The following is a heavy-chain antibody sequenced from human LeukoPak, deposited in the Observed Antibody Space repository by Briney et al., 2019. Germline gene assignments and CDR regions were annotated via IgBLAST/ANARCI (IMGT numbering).Heavy chain of an antibody. V-gene: IGHV3-7*03. J-gene: IGHJ4*02. D-gene: IGHD4-17*01. CDR3: ARAKVTNDY. Sequence: GGSLRLSCAASGFTLGSYWMSWVRQAPGKGLEWVADINEDGSEKYYVDSVKGRFTISRDNAKNSLYLQMNSLRAEDTAVYYCARAKVTNDYWGQGTLVTVSS. CDR1: GFTLGSYW. CDR2: INEDGSEK.